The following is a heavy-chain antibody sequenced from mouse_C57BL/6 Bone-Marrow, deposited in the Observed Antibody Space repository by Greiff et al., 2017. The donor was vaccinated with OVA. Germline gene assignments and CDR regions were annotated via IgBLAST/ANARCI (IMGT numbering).Heavy chain of an antibody. Sequence: QVQLKESGAELVRPGTSVKMSCKASGYTFTNYWIGWAKQRPGHGLEWIGDIYPGGGYTNYNEKFKGKATLTADKSSSTAYMRFSSLTSEDSAIYYCARGPADGSSYGFAYWGQGTLVTVSA. D-gene: IGHD1-1*01. CDR1: GYTFTNYW. CDR3: ARGPADGSSYGFAY. J-gene: IGHJ3*01. CDR2: IYPGGGYT. V-gene: IGHV1-63*01.